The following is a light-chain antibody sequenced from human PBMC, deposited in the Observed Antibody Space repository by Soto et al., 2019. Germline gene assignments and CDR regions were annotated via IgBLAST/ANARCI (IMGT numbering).Light chain of an antibody. Sequence: QSALTQPASVSGSPGQSITISCTGTSSDVGGYNYVSWYQQHPGKAPKLMIYEVSNRPSGVSNRFSGSKSGNTASLTISGLQTEDEADYYCSSYTSSNTLVVFGGGTKLIVL. CDR1: SSDVGGYNY. J-gene: IGLJ2*01. CDR3: SSYTSSNTLVV. V-gene: IGLV2-14*01. CDR2: EVS.